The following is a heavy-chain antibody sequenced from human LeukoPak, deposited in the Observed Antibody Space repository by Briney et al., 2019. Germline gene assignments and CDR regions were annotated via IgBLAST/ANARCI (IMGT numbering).Heavy chain of an antibody. D-gene: IGHD6-19*01. CDR2: ISYDGRNK. V-gene: IGHV3-30*04. Sequence: GGSLRLSCAASGFTFSSYAMHWVRQAPGKGLEWVAVISYDGRNKYYADSVKGRFTISRDNSKNTLYLQMNSLRAEDTAVYYCARSPNAGWLNWFDPWGQGTLVTVSS. CDR1: GFTFSSYA. CDR3: ARSPNAGWLNWFDP. J-gene: IGHJ5*02.